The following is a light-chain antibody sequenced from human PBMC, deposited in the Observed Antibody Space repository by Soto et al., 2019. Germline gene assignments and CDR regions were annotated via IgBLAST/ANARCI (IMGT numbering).Light chain of an antibody. V-gene: IGLV2-8*01. J-gene: IGLJ1*01. CDR3: KSYAGSNTDV. CDR1: KSDLGVYDF. Sequence: QSALTQPPSASGSPGQSVTISCTGTKSDLGVYDFVSWYQQHPGKAPRLIIYEVVQRPSGVHDRVSGSKSGNTASLTVSGLQAAYEADYFCKSYAGSNTDVFVSGTKVTVL. CDR2: EVV.